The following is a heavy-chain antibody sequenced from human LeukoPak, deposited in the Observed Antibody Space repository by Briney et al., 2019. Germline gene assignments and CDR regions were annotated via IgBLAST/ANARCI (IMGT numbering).Heavy chain of an antibody. Sequence: ASVKVSCKASGYTFTGYYMHWVRQAPGQGLEWMGWINPNSGGTNYAQKFQGRVTMTRDTSISTAYMELSRLRSDDPAVYYCARQNSSGWYYFDYWGQGTLVTVSS. CDR2: INPNSGGT. CDR3: ARQNSSGWYYFDY. J-gene: IGHJ4*02. V-gene: IGHV1-2*02. D-gene: IGHD6-19*01. CDR1: GYTFTGYY.